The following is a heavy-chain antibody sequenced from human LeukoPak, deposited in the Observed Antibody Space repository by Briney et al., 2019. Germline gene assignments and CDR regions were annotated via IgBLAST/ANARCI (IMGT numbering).Heavy chain of an antibody. D-gene: IGHD6-13*01. J-gene: IGHJ4*02. CDR1: GFTFSGSA. V-gene: IGHV3-73*01. Sequence: GGSLRLSCAASGFTFSGSAMHWVRQASGKGLEWVGRIRSKANSYATAYAASVKGRFTISRDDSKNTAYLQMNSLKTEDTAVYYCTRHHIAAAGMPTDYWGQGTLVTVSS. CDR3: TRHHIAAAGMPTDY. CDR2: IRSKANSYAT.